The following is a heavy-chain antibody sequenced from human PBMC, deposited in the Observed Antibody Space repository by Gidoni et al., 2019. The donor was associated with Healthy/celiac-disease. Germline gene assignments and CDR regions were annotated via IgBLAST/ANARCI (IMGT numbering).Heavy chain of an antibody. CDR2: ISSSSSYI. D-gene: IGHD6-19*01. CDR1: GFTFSSYS. Sequence: EVQLVESGGGLVKPGGSLRLSCAASGFTFSSYSMNWVRQAPGKGLEWVSSISSSSSYIYYADSVKGRFTISRDNAKNSLYLQMNSLRAEDTAVYYCARLPPGTVAGTSWGQGTLVTVSS. CDR3: ARLPPGTVAGTS. J-gene: IGHJ4*02. V-gene: IGHV3-21*01.